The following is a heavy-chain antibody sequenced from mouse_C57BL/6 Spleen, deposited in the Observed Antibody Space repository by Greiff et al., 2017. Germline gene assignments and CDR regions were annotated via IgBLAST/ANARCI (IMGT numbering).Heavy chain of an antibody. CDR3: APYSNYEGWYFDV. D-gene: IGHD2-5*01. CDR1: GYTFTDYN. Sequence: DVQLQQSGPELVKPGASVKMSCKASGYTFTDYNMHWVKQSHGKSLEWIGYINPNNGGTSYNQKFKGKATLTVNKSSSTAYMELRSLTSEDSAVYYCAPYSNYEGWYFDVWGTGTTVTVSS. J-gene: IGHJ1*03. V-gene: IGHV1-22*01. CDR2: INPNNGGT.